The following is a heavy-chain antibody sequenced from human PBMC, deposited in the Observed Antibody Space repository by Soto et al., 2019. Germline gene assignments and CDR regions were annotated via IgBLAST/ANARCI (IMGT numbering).Heavy chain of an antibody. Sequence: GSLRLSCAASGFTFSSYGMHWVRQAPGKGLEWVAVISYDGSNKYYADSVKGRFTISRDNSKNTLYLQMNSLRAEDTAVYYCAKDSYPIAVVPAAIGNYWGQGTLVTVSS. CDR3: AKDSYPIAVVPAAIGNY. J-gene: IGHJ4*02. CDR1: GFTFSSYG. CDR2: ISYDGSNK. V-gene: IGHV3-30*18. D-gene: IGHD2-2*02.